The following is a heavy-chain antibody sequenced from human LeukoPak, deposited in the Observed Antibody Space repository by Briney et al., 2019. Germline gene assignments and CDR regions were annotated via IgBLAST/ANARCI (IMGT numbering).Heavy chain of an antibody. CDR1: GGSISSYY. Sequence: SETLSLTCTVSGGSISSYYWSWIRQPPGKGLEWIGYIYYSGSTSYNPSLKSRVTISVDTSKNQISLKVRSVTAADTAVYYCAKTTEDCSSTSCYQYWFDPWGQGTLVTVSS. V-gene: IGHV4-59*01. CDR3: AKTTEDCSSTSCYQYWFDP. J-gene: IGHJ5*02. D-gene: IGHD2-2*01. CDR2: IYYSGST.